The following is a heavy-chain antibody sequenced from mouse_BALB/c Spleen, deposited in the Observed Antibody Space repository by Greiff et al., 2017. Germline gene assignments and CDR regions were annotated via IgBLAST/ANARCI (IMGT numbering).Heavy chain of an antibody. D-gene: IGHD1-1*01. CDR3: AREGKLVTTVVDWYFDV. V-gene: IGHV1S56*01. CDR1: GYTFTSYD. CDR2: IYPGDGST. J-gene: IGHJ1*01. Sequence: QVQLQQSGPELVKPGALVKISCKASGYTFTSYDINWVKQRPGQGLEWIGWIYPGDGSTKYNEKFKGKATLTADKSSSTAYMQLSSLTSENSAVYFCAREGKLVTTVVDWYFDVWGAGTTVTVSS.